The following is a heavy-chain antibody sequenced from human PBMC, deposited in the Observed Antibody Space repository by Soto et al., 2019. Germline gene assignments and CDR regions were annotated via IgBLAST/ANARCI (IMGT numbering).Heavy chain of an antibody. V-gene: IGHV3-21*02. J-gene: IGHJ4*02. Sequence: EVQLVESGGGLVEPGGSLRLSCAASGFTFSRYYMNWVRQAPGKGLEWVSSISTTSSYTHYADSLKGRFTVSRDNDKRAMFLQMTSVRADDTAVYFCARDVSSEYASILDVWGRGARVTVSS. CDR2: ISTTSSYT. CDR3: ARDVSSEYASILDV. CDR1: GFTFSRYY. D-gene: IGHD3-3*01.